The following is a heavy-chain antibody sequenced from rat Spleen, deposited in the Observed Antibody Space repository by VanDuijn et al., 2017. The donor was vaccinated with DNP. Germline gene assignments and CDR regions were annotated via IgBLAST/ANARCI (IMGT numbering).Heavy chain of an antibody. V-gene: IGHV5S23*01. CDR3: ARGGLYYFDY. CDR1: GFTFSDYA. D-gene: IGHD4-6*01. Sequence: EVQLVESGGGLVQPGNSLKLSCAASGFTFSDYAMAWVRQSPKRGLEWVATISTSGGSTYYRDSVKGRFTISRDNAKNTLYLQMNSLRSEDTATYYCARGGLYYFDYWGQGVMVTVSS. CDR2: ISTSGGST. J-gene: IGHJ2*01.